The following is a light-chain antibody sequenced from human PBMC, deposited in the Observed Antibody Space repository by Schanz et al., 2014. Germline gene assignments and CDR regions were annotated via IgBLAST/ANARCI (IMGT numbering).Light chain of an antibody. CDR3: SSYTSRSSLGV. CDR1: SSDVGSYNL. V-gene: IGLV2-14*02. J-gene: IGLJ3*02. CDR2: GDN. Sequence: QSALTQPASVSGSPGQSITISCTGTSSDVGSYNLVSWYQQHPGKAPKLLILGDNHRPSGVSNRFSGSKSANTASLTISGLQAEDEADYYCSSYTSRSSLGVFGGGPKLTVL.